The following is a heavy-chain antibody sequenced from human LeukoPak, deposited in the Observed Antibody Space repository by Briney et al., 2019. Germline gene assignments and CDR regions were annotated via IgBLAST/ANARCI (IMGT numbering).Heavy chain of an antibody. CDR3: ARGRYVDADSGYVDY. D-gene: IGHD1-26*01. Sequence: GAPVKVSCKASGYTFTSYGISWVRQAPGQGLEWMGWISAYNGNTNYAQKLQGRVTMTTDTSTSTAYMELRSLRSDDTAVYYCARGRYVDADSGYVDYWGQGTLVTVSS. V-gene: IGHV1-18*01. J-gene: IGHJ4*02. CDR1: GYTFTSYG. CDR2: ISAYNGNT.